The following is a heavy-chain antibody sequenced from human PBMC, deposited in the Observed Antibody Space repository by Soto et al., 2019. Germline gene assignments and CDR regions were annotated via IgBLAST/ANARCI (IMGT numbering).Heavy chain of an antibody. J-gene: IGHJ3*02. CDR2: ISGSGGST. CDR1: GFTFSSYA. CDR3: AKDQGGKITFGGVIAKTPGAFDI. Sequence: GGSLRLSCAASGFTFSSYAMSWVRQAPGKGLEWVSAISGSGGSTYYADSVKGRFTISRDNSKNTLYLQMNSLRAEDTAVYYCAKDQGGKITFGGVIAKTPGAFDIWGQGTMVTVSS. D-gene: IGHD3-16*02. V-gene: IGHV3-23*01.